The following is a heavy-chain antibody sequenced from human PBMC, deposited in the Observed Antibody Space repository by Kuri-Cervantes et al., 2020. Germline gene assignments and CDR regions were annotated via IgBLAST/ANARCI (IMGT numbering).Heavy chain of an antibody. CDR3: ARVPSNRFVLRYFDWSPGPFDY. CDR1: GFTFSDYY. Sequence: GESLKISCAASGFTFSDYYMSWIRQAPGKGLEWVSYISSSSSYIYYADSVKGRFTISRDNAKNSLYLQMNSLRAEDTAVYYCARVPSNRFVLRYFDWSPGPFDYWGQGTLVTVSS. J-gene: IGHJ4*02. D-gene: IGHD3-9*01. V-gene: IGHV3-11*06. CDR2: ISSSSSYI.